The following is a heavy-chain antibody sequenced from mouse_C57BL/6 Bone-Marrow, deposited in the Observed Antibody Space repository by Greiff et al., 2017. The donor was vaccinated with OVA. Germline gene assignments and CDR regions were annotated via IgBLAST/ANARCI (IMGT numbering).Heavy chain of an antibody. CDR3: AKYYGSSHQAWFAY. CDR2: ISYDGSN. D-gene: IGHD1-1*01. J-gene: IGHJ3*01. V-gene: IGHV3-6*01. Sequence: EVKLMESGPGLVKPSQSLSLTCSVTGYSITSGYYWNWIRQFPGNKLEWMGYISYDGSNNYNPSLKNRISITRDTSKNQFFLKLNSVTTEDTATYYCAKYYGSSHQAWFAYWGQGTLVTVSA. CDR1: GYSITSGYY.